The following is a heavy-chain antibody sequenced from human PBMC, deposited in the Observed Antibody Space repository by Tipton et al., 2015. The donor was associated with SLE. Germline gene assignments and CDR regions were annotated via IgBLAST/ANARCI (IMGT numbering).Heavy chain of an antibody. V-gene: IGHV4-59*01. Sequence: TLSLTCTVSGGSISSYYWSWIRQPPGKGLEWIGYIYYSGSTNYNPSLKSRVTISVDTSKNQFSLKLSSVTAADTAVYYCARGGVGANPLDVWGKGTTVTVSS. J-gene: IGHJ6*04. CDR3: ARGGVGANPLDV. D-gene: IGHD1-26*01. CDR1: GGSISSYY. CDR2: IYYSGST.